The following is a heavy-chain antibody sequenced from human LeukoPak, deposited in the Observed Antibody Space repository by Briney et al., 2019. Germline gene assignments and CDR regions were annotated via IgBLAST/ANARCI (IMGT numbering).Heavy chain of an antibody. D-gene: IGHD3-10*01. V-gene: IGHV1-2*04. CDR3: AVGGLLWFGEFPQPSFDY. CDR1: GYTFTGYY. J-gene: IGHJ4*02. Sequence: GASVKVSSKASGYTFTGYYMHWVRQAPGQGLEWMGWINPNSGGTNYAQKFQGWVTMTRDTSISTAYMELSRLRSDDTAVYYCAVGGLLWFGEFPQPSFDYWGQGTLVTVSS. CDR2: INPNSGGT.